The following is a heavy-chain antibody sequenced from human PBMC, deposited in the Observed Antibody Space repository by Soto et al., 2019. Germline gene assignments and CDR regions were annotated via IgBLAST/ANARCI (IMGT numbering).Heavy chain of an antibody. V-gene: IGHV4-30-2*01. CDR1: GGSISSGGYS. CDR2: TYHSGNP. CDR3: ARGYCISTSCYAWFDP. D-gene: IGHD2-2*01. J-gene: IGHJ5*02. Sequence: PSETLSLTCAVSGGSISSGGYSWSWIRQPPGEALEWIGHTYHSGNPYYNPSLKSRVIISVDRSKNQFSLKLSSVTAADTAVYYCARGYCISTSCYAWFDPWGQGTLVTVSS.